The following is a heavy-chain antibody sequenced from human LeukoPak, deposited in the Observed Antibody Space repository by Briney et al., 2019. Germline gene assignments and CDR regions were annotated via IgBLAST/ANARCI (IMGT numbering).Heavy chain of an antibody. CDR1: GFTFSSYW. CDR2: INSDGSST. Sequence: GGSLRLSCAASGFTFSSYWMHWVRQAPGKGLVWVSRINSDGSSTSYADSVRGRFTISRDNAKNTLYLQMNSLRAEDTAVYYCARVRSSGWSYFDYWGQGTLVTVSS. J-gene: IGHJ4*02. CDR3: ARVRSSGWSYFDY. V-gene: IGHV3-74*01. D-gene: IGHD6-19*01.